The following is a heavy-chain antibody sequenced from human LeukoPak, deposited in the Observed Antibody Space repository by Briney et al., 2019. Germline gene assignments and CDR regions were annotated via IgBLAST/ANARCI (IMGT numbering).Heavy chain of an antibody. CDR2: ICNSGNI. CDR1: GVSLGSSC. V-gene: IGHV4-59*01. D-gene: IGHD3-9*01. J-gene: IGHJ4*02. Sequence: SETLSLTCTVSGVSLGSSCWTWIRQPPGKGLEWIGYICNSGNINYNPSLKSRVTISVRTSKNQFSLKLRSVTAADTAVYYCARLTGYTIEDYFDYWGQGTLVTVSS. CDR3: ARLTGYTIEDYFDY.